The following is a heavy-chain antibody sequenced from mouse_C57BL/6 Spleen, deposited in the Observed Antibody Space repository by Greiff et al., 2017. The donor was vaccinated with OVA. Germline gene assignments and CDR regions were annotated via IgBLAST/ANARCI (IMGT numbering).Heavy chain of an antibody. J-gene: IGHJ1*03. Sequence: EVKLVESGEGLVKPGGSLKLSCAASGFTFSSYAMSWVRQTPEKRLEWVAYISSGGGYIYYADTVKGRFTISRDNARNTLYLQMSSLKSEDTAMYYCTRVRCDYVDWYFDVWGTGTTVTVSS. CDR1: GFTFSSYA. CDR3: TRVRCDYVDWYFDV. V-gene: IGHV5-9-1*02. CDR2: ISSGGGYI. D-gene: IGHD2-13*01.